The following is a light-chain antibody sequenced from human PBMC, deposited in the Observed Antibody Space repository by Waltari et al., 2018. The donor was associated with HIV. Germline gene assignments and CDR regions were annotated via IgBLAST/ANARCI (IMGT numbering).Light chain of an antibody. CDR1: QSVSSSF. Sequence: EIVLTQSPGTLSLSPGERATLPCKTSQSVSSSFLAWYQQKPGQAPRLLIYGTSNRATGITDRFSGSGSGTDFTLTINSLEPEDFVVYYCQQYGSSPLFTFGPGTKVDIK. CDR2: GTS. CDR3: QQYGSSPLFT. V-gene: IGKV3-20*01. J-gene: IGKJ3*01.